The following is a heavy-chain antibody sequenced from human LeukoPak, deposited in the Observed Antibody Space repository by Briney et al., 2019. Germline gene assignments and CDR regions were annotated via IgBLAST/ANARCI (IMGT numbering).Heavy chain of an antibody. J-gene: IGHJ4*02. CDR2: INTGGSST. D-gene: IGHD1-1*01. Sequence: PGGSLRLSCAASGFTFSNYWMHWVRQVPGKGLVWVSRINTGGSSTTYADSVKGRFTISRDNAKNTLYLQMNSLRAEDTAVYYCARDPPATGTTGFDYWGQGTLVTVSS. CDR3: ARDPPATGTTGFDY. V-gene: IGHV3-74*01. CDR1: GFTFSNYW.